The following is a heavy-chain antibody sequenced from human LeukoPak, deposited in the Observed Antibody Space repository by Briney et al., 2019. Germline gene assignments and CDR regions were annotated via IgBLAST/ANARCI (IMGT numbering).Heavy chain of an antibody. D-gene: IGHD5-12*01. J-gene: IGHJ5*02. Sequence: SETLSLTCTVSGGSLSSGSYYWSWIRQPPGKGLEWIGYIYYSGSTNYNPSLKSRVTISVDTSKNQFSLKLSSVTAADTAVYYCARVVVATLGVHWFDPWGQGTLVTVSS. CDR3: ARVVVATLGVHWFDP. CDR2: IYYSGST. V-gene: IGHV4-61*01. CDR1: GGSLSSGSYY.